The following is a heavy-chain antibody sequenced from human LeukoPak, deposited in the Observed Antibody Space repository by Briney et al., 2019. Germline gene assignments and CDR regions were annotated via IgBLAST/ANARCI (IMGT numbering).Heavy chain of an antibody. CDR3: AREVPAAIVARLSYYMDV. D-gene: IGHD2-2*02. CDR2: ISIDVINT. V-gene: IGHV3-21*01. Sequence: PGRSLRLSCAVSAFSFSIYCTSCVRHPPRNWLEWVSSISIDVINTYHADSVKGRFTIARNTTKNSLCLQMNRERAEDTAVYYCAREVPAAIVARLSYYMDVWGKGTTVTVSS. J-gene: IGHJ6*03. CDR1: AFSFSIYC.